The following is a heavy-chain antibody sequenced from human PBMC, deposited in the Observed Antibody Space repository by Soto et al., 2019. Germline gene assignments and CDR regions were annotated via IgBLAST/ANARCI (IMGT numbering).Heavy chain of an antibody. CDR1: GGSISNYY. CDR3: ASRMLAHYGFDS. J-gene: IGHJ4*02. Sequence: PSETLSLTCTVSGGSISNYYWSWIRQPPGKGLEWIGYIYYSGSTNYNPSLKSRVTISVDTSKNQFSLKMNSVTAADTAVYYCASRMLAHYGFDSWGQGTLVTVSS. CDR2: IYYSGST. V-gene: IGHV4-59*08. D-gene: IGHD4-17*01.